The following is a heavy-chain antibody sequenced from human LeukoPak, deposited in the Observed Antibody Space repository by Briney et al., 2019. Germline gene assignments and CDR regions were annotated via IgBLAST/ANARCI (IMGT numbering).Heavy chain of an antibody. V-gene: IGHV1-69*06. CDR3: ARKSNDYGDYVEGFFDY. D-gene: IGHD4-17*01. CDR1: GYTFTSYG. CDR2: IIPIFGTA. J-gene: IGHJ4*02. Sequence: SVKVSCKASGYTFTSYGISWVRQAPGHGLEWMGGIIPIFGTANYAQKFQGRVTITADKSTSTAYMELSSLRSEDTAVYYCARKSNDYGDYVEGFFDYWGQGTLVTVSS.